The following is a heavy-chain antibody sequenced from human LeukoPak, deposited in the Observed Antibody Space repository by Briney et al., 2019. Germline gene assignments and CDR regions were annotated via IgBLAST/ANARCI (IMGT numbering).Heavy chain of an antibody. CDR3: ARGFLAVPGTIEH. Sequence: GGSLRLSCAASGFTFDDYGMSWVRQAPGKGLEWVSGINWSASSTGYADSVKGRFTISRDNARNSLYLQMNSLRAEDTALYYCARGFLAVPGTIEHWGQGTLVIVSS. V-gene: IGHV3-20*04. D-gene: IGHD6-19*01. J-gene: IGHJ4*02. CDR2: INWSASST. CDR1: GFTFDDYG.